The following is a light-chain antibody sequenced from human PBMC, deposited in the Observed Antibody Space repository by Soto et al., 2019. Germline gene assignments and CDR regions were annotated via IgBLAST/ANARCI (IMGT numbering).Light chain of an antibody. J-gene: IGLJ1*01. CDR1: SSDVGGYNY. V-gene: IGLV2-14*01. CDR2: EVS. CDR3: CSYVGSTTYV. Sequence: QSALTQPASVSGSPGQSITISCTGTSSDVGGYNYVSWYQQHPGKAPKLMIYEVSNRPSGVSNRFSGSKSGNTASLTISGLQAEDEADYYCCSYVGSTTYVFGTGTKHRP.